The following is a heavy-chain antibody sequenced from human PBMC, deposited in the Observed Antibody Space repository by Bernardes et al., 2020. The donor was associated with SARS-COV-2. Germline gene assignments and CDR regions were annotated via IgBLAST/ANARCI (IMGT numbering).Heavy chain of an antibody. V-gene: IGHV3-48*01. J-gene: IGHJ4*02. CDR2: ISYFSSTI. Sequence: SLSRSCAASGFTFSSYSMNWVRQAPGQGLEWVSYISYFSSTIYYADSVKGRFTISRDNAKNSLYLQMNSLRAEDTAVYYCARDLTYDFWSGYSSVFDYWGQGTLVTVSS. D-gene: IGHD3-3*01. CDR3: ARDLTYDFWSGYSSVFDY. CDR1: GFTFSSYS.